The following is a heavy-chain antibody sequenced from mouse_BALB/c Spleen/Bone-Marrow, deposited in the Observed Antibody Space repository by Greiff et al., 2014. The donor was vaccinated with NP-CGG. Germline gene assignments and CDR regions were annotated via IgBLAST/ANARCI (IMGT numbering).Heavy chain of an antibody. V-gene: IGHV1S81*02. CDR3: TRGRTWDFDY. CDR1: GCTFTSYY. Sequence: QVQLQQSGAELVKPGASVKLSCKASGCTFTSYYMYWVKQRPGQGLEWIGEINPSNGGTNFNEKFKSRATLTVDKSSSTAYMQLSSLTSEDSAVYYCTRGRTWDFDYWGQGTTLTVSS. D-gene: IGHD4-1*01. J-gene: IGHJ2*01. CDR2: INPSNGGT.